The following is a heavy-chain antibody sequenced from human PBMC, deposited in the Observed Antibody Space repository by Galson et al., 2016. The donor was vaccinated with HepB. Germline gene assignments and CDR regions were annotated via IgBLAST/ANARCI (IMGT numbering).Heavy chain of an antibody. Sequence: SLRLSCAASGFIFSDFYMSWIRRVPGQGLEWIAYISNTGSTIFYADSVRGRFTITRDDANRKLFLELNSLRPEDTAMYYCAGMRSHSVDVHGSLKRYFDAWGQGTLVTVSS. V-gene: IGHV3-11*01. J-gene: IGHJ5*02. CDR2: ISNTGSTI. CDR3: AGMRSHSVDVHGSLKRYFDA. D-gene: IGHD3-10*01. CDR1: GFIFSDFY.